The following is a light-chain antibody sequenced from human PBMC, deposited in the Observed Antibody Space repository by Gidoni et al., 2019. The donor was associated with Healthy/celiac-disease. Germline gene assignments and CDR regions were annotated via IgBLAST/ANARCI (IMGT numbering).Light chain of an antibody. CDR2: GAS. CDR1: QSVSSN. J-gene: IGKJ2*04. Sequence: EIVMTQSPATLSVSPGERATLSCRASQSVSSNLAWYQQKPGQAPRLLIYGASTRATGIPARFSGSGSGTEFTLTISSLQSEDFAVYYCQQYNNCPRRSFGQXTKLEIK. CDR3: QQYNNCPRRS. V-gene: IGKV3-15*01.